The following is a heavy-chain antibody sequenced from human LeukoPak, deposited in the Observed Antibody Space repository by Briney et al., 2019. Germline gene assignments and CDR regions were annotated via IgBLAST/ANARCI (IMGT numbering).Heavy chain of an antibody. D-gene: IGHD2-15*01. CDR3: ARVYCSGGSCDSASYYGSYYYYYYIDV. J-gene: IGHJ6*03. CDR1: GYSISSGYY. V-gene: IGHV4-38-2*01. CDR2: VYQTGST. Sequence: SATLSLTCAVSGYSISSGYYWGWVRQPPGKGLGWIGSVYQTGSTYYNPSVKSRGTISVDTSKNQFSLKLRSVTAADTAVYYCARVYCSGGSCDSASYYGSYYYYYYIDVWGIGTTVIVSS.